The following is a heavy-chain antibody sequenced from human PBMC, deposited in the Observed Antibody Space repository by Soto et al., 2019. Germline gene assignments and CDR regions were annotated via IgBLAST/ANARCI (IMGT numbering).Heavy chain of an antibody. CDR1: GFTFSGSA. V-gene: IGHV3-73*01. CDR3: TSPYYYDSSGYYFSSYGMDV. CDR2: IRSKANSYAT. D-gene: IGHD3-22*01. J-gene: IGHJ6*02. Sequence: QPGGSLRLSCAASGFTFSGSAMHWVRQASGKGLEWVGRIRSKANSYATAYAASVKGRFTISRDDSKNTAYLQMNSLKTEDTAVYYCTSPYYYDSSGYYFSSYGMDVWGQGTTVTVSS.